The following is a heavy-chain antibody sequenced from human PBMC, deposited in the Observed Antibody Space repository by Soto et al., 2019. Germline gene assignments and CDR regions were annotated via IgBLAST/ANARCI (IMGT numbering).Heavy chain of an antibody. D-gene: IGHD2-15*01. V-gene: IGHV1-8*02. CDR1: GYTFTSYD. Sequence: QVQLVQSGAEVKKPGASVKVSCKASGYTFTSYDINWVRQATGQGLEWMGWMNPNSGTTGYAQKFQGRVTMTRNTSISTAYRAPSSLRSEDTVVYYCARQKVDASDYWGKGTLVTVSS. CDR3: ARQKVDASDY. CDR2: MNPNSGTT. J-gene: IGHJ4*02.